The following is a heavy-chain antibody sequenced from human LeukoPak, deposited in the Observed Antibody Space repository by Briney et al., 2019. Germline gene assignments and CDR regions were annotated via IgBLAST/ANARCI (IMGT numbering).Heavy chain of an antibody. CDR3: AKLLSGDRGYFDY. CDR1: GFTFSSYA. CDR2: ISYDGSNK. D-gene: IGHD7-27*01. Sequence: GGSLRLSCAASGFTFSSYAMHWVRQAPGKGLEWVAVISYDGSNKYYADSVKGRFTISRDNSKNTLYLQMNSLRAEDTAVYYCAKLLSGDRGYFDYWGQGTLVTVSS. V-gene: IGHV3-30-3*02. J-gene: IGHJ4*02.